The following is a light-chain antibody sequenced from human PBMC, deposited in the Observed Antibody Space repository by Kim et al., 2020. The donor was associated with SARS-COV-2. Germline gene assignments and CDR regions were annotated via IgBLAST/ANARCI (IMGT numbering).Light chain of an antibody. CDR3: HHYSGSPWS. CDR2: GAS. Sequence: VVLTQFTGTLSMSPGEEATLSCRGSHNVWIYYISWYQKKVGQHPRLLIYGASTRATGIPDRFNATGSGTDFTLTVSSLEPEDFAVYYCHHYSGSPWSFGQGTKLEI. J-gene: IGKJ1*01. V-gene: IGKV3-20*01. CDR1: HNVWIYY.